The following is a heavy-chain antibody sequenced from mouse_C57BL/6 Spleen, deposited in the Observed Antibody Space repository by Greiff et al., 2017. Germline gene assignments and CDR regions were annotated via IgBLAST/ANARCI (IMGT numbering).Heavy chain of an antibody. CDR1: GYTFTDYE. CDR3: TRWDYGSSYWYFDV. J-gene: IGHJ1*03. Sequence: QVQLQQSGAELVRPGASVTLSCKASGYTFTDYEMHWVKQTPVHGLEWIGALDPETGGTAYNQKFKGKAILTADKSSSTAYMELRSLTSEDSAVYYCTRWDYGSSYWYFDVWGTGTTVTVSS. D-gene: IGHD1-1*01. CDR2: LDPETGGT. V-gene: IGHV1-15*01.